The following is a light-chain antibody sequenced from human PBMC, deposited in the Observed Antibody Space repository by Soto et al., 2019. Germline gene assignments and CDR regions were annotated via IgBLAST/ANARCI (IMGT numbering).Light chain of an antibody. CDR3: SSYAGSNARCV. CDR2: EVS. Sequence: QSVLTQPPSASGSPGQSVTISCTGTSSDIGAYNYVSWYQQHPGKAPKLMIHEVSKRPSGVPDRFSGSKSGNTASLTVSGLQAEDDADYYCSSYAGSNARCVFGGGTQLTVL. CDR1: SSDIGAYNY. V-gene: IGLV2-8*01. J-gene: IGLJ3*02.